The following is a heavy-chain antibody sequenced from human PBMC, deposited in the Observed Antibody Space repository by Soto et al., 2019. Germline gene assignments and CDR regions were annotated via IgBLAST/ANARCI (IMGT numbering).Heavy chain of an antibody. D-gene: IGHD2-2*02. CDR2: ISGSGSNT. CDR3: ARGRYCTSTNCYTDFDY. J-gene: IGHJ4*02. V-gene: IGHV3-23*01. CDR1: GFTFSSYA. Sequence: EVQLLESGGGLVQPGGSLRLSCAASGFTFSSYALNWVRQAPGQGLEWVSSISGSGSNTYYADSVKGRFSISRDNSKNTLYLQMNSLRADDTAVFYCARGRYCTSTNCYTDFDYWGQGTLVTVSS.